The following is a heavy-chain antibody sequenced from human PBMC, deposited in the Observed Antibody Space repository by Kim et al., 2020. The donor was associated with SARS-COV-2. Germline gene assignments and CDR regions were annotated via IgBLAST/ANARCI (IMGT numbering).Heavy chain of an antibody. CDR1: GFIFSNYA. V-gene: IGHV3-23*01. CDR3: AKKVLGNRPFDH. D-gene: IGHD2-15*01. CDR2: IGGDGGNI. Sequence: GGSLRLSCTGSGFIFSNYAMAWVRQAPGKGLEWVSSIGGDGGNIDYTESVKGRFTVSRDNSRNILFLQMKSLRVEDTATYYCAKKVLGNRPFDHWGQGT. J-gene: IGHJ1*01.